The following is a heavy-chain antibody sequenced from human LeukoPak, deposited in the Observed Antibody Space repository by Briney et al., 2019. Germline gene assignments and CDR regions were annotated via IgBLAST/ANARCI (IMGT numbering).Heavy chain of an antibody. V-gene: IGHV5-51*01. CDR3: ARLEVYSSSWYRAFDI. CDR1: GYSFTSYW. D-gene: IGHD6-13*01. CDR2: IYPGDSDT. Sequence: GESLKISCKGSGYSFTSYWIGWVRQMPGKGLEWMGIIYPGDSDTRYSPSFQGQVTISADKSISTAYLQWSSLKASDTAMYYCARLEVYSSSWYRAFDIWGQGTMVTVSS. J-gene: IGHJ3*02.